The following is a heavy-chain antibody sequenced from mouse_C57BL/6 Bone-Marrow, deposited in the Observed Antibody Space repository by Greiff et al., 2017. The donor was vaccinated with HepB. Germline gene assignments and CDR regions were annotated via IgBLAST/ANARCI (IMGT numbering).Heavy chain of an antibody. D-gene: IGHD1-1*01. V-gene: IGHV1-72*01. CDR2: IDPNSGGT. J-gene: IGHJ2*01. CDR1: GYTFTSYW. Sequence: QVQLQQSGAELVKPGASVKLSCKASGYTFTSYWMHWVKQRPGRGLEWIGRIDPNSGGTKYNEKFKSKATLTVDKPSSTAYMQLSSLTSEDSAVYYCARVPFITTVVATYYFDYWGQGTTLTVSS. CDR3: ARVPFITTVVATYYFDY.